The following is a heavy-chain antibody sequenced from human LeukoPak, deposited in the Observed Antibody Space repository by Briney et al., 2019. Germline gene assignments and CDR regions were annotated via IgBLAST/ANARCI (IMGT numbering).Heavy chain of an antibody. CDR1: GFTFSSYA. CDR2: ISGSGGSA. Sequence: GGSLRLSCAASGFTFSSYAMSWVRQAPGKGLEWVSAISGSGGSAYYADSVKGRFTISRDNSKNTLYLQMNSLRAEDTAVYYCARRDRSFYYFDYWGQGTLVTVSS. CDR3: ARRDRSFYYFDY. V-gene: IGHV3-23*01. D-gene: IGHD3-22*01. J-gene: IGHJ4*02.